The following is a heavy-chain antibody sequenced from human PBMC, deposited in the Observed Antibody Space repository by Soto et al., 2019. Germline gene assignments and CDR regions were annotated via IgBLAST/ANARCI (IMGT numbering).Heavy chain of an antibody. D-gene: IGHD2-2*01. CDR2: INHRGST. CDR3: ARGRGYCSSTSCYVLGFDP. Sequence: QVQLQQWGAGLLKPSETLSLTCAVYGGSFSGYYWSWIRQPPGKGLEWIGEINHRGSTNYNPSLKSRVTISVDTSKNQFSLKLSSVTAADTAVYYCARGRGYCSSTSCYVLGFDPWGQGTLVTVSS. V-gene: IGHV4-34*01. J-gene: IGHJ5*02. CDR1: GGSFSGYY.